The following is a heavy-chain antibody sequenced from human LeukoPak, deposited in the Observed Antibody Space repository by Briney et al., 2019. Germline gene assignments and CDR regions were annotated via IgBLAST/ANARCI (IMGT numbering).Heavy chain of an antibody. CDR2: ISSSGSTI. CDR3: ARPLVTRVLDAFDI. CDR1: GFTFSDYY. Sequence: GGSLRLSCAASGFTFSDYYMSWIRQAPGKGLEWVTYISSSGSTIYYADSVKGRFTISRDNAKNSLYLQMNSLRAEDTAVYYCARPLVTRVLDAFDIWRQGTMVTVSS. V-gene: IGHV3-11*04. J-gene: IGHJ3*02. D-gene: IGHD4-23*01.